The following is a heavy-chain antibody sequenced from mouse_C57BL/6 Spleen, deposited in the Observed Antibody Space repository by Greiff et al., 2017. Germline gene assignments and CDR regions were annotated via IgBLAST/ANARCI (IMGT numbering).Heavy chain of an antibody. D-gene: IGHD1-1*01. V-gene: IGHV1-64*01. CDR1: GYTFTSYW. CDR2: IHPNSGST. J-gene: IGHJ2*01. CDR3: ARIGITTVVPYFDY. Sequence: QVQLQQPGAELVKPGASVKLSCKASGYTFTSYWMHWVKQRPGQGLEWIGMIHPNSGSTNYNEKFKSKATLTVDKSSSTAYMQLSSLTSEDSAVYYCARIGITTVVPYFDYWGQGTTLTVSS.